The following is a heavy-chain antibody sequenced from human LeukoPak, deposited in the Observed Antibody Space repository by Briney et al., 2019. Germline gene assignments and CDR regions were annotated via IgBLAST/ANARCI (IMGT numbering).Heavy chain of an antibody. V-gene: IGHV5-10-1*01. CDR1: GYSFTSYW. D-gene: IGHD3-22*01. CDR2: IDPSDSYT. J-gene: IGHJ4*02. CDR3: SRSPQGLILDY. Sequence: GESLKISCKGSGYSFTSYWISWVRQMPGKGLEWMGRIDPSDSYTNYSPSFQGHVTISADKSINTAYLQWTSLKASVTAMYYCSRSPQGLILDYWGQGTLVTASS.